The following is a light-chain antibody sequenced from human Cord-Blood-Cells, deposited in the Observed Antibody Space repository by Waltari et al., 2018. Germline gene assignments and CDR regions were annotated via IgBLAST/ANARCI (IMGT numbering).Light chain of an antibody. CDR2: AAS. V-gene: IGKV3-11*01. CDR1: QSVSSY. CDR3: QQRSNLPPLT. Sequence: ATLSLSPGERATLSCRASQSVSSYLAWYQQKPGQAPRLLIYAASNRATGIPARFSGSGSGTDFTLTISSLEPEDFAVYYCQQRSNLPPLTFGGGTKVEIK. J-gene: IGKJ4*01.